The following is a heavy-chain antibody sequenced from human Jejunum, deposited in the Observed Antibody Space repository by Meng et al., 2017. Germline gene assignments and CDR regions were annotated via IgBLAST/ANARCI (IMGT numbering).Heavy chain of an antibody. D-gene: IGHD3-9*01. CDR2: IVGGGDTT. CDR1: GFSVDIYA. Sequence: GESLKISCAASGFSVDIYAMSWVRQAPGAGMEWVSGIVGGGDTTYHADSVKGRFTISRDNSKNTLYLQTNSLRIEDTAVYYCATFDDYSYPLAIWGQGTLVTVSS. J-gene: IGHJ4*02. V-gene: IGHV3-23*01. CDR3: ATFDDYSYPLAI.